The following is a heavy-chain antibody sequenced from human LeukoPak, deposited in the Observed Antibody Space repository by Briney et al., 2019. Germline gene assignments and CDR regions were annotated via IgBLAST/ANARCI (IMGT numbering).Heavy chain of an antibody. Sequence: GGSLRLSCAASGFTVSGHPMSWVRQAPGKGLEWVSVIYRGGNTYYADSVQGRFTISRDNSKSTLCLQMNSLRAEDTAVYYCAKQLGYCSDGSCYFPYWGQGTLVTVSS. CDR1: GFTVSGHP. CDR3: AKQLGYCSDGSCYFPY. J-gene: IGHJ4*02. D-gene: IGHD2-15*01. V-gene: IGHV3-53*01. CDR2: IYRGGNT.